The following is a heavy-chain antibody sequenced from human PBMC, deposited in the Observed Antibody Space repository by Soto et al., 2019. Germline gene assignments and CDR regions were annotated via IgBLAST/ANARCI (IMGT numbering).Heavy chain of an antibody. D-gene: IGHD5-18*01. CDR2: IYYSGST. CDR3: ARGGYSYGMGAFDI. Sequence: SETLSLTCTVSGGSISSYYWSWIRQPPGKGLEWIGYIYYSGSTNYNPSLKSRVTISVDTSKNQFSLKLSSVTAADTAVYYCARGGYSYGMGAFDIWGQGTMVTVSS. J-gene: IGHJ3*02. V-gene: IGHV4-59*01. CDR1: GGSISSYY.